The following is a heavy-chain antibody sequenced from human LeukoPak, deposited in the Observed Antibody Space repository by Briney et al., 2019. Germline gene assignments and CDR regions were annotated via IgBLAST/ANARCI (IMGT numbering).Heavy chain of an antibody. CDR3: ARDVLMFKIYSYHHGMDV. Sequence: PGGSLRLSCAASGFTFSRFWMSWVRQAPGKGLEWVANIKQDGSEKYDVDSVKGRFTISRDNAKNSLSLQMNSLTAEDTAVYYCARDVLMFKIYSYHHGMDVWGQGTTVTVSS. V-gene: IGHV3-7*01. CDR1: GFTFSRFW. J-gene: IGHJ6*02. CDR2: IKQDGSEK. D-gene: IGHD3-16*01.